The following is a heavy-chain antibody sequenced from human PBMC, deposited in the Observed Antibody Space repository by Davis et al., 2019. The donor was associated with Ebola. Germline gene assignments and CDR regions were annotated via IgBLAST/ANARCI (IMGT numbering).Heavy chain of an antibody. Sequence: ASVKVFCKTSGYTFTNYGITWVRQAPGQGLEWMGWINPHNGNTNYAQNVQGRVTMTTDTSTSTAYMEVGSLRSDDTAVYYCARAQFPTTSDHWGQGTLVTVSS. CDR3: ARAQFPTTSDH. D-gene: IGHD1-1*01. J-gene: IGHJ4*02. CDR2: INPHNGNT. CDR1: GYTFTNYG. V-gene: IGHV1-18*04.